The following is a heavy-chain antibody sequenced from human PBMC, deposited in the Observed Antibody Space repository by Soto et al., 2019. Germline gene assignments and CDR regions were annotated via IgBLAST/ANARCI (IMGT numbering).Heavy chain of an antibody. J-gene: IGHJ4*02. D-gene: IGHD3-16*01. V-gene: IGHV3-30-3*01. CDR3: ARDAYELTRTKTIDY. Sequence: QVQLVESGGGVVQPGRSLRLSCAASGFTFSSYAMHWVRQAPGKGLEWVAVISYDGSNKYYADSVKGRFTISRDNSKNRLYLQMNSMRAEDTAVYYCARDAYELTRTKTIDYWGQGTLVTVSS. CDR1: GFTFSSYA. CDR2: ISYDGSNK.